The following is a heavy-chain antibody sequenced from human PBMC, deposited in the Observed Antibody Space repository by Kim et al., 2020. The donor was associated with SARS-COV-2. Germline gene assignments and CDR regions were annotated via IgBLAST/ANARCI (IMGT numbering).Heavy chain of an antibody. V-gene: IGHV3-15*01. CDR3: TTVDYYDSSAYAFDI. Sequence: APVKGRCTISRDDTKNTLYLQMNSLKTEDTAVYYCTTVDYYDSSAYAFDIWGQGTMVTVSS. J-gene: IGHJ3*02. D-gene: IGHD3-22*01.